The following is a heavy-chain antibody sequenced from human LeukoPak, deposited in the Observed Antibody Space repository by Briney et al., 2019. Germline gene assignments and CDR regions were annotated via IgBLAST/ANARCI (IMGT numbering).Heavy chain of an antibody. CDR1: GGSISIHY. CDR3: ARGNFRLDY. CDR2: IYYSGST. V-gene: IGHV4-59*06. J-gene: IGHJ4*02. Sequence: SETLPLTCTVSGGSISIHYWSWIRQHPGKGLEWIGYIYYSGSTYYNPSLKSRVTISVDTSKNQFSLKLSSVTAADTAVYYCARGNFRLDYWGQGALVTVSS.